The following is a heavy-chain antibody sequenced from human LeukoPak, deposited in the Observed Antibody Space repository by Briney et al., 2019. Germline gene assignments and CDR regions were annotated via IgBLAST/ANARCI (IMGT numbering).Heavy chain of an antibody. Sequence: SETLSLTCSVSGGSISSYYWSWIRQPAGKGLEWIGRIYTSGTTNYNPSLKSRVTMSVDTSKNQFSLKLSSVTAADTAVYYCARDAGARNYDFWSGYEDYFDYWGQGTLVTVSS. V-gene: IGHV4-4*07. CDR3: ARDAGARNYDFWSGYEDYFDY. CDR1: GGSISSYY. J-gene: IGHJ4*02. D-gene: IGHD3-3*01. CDR2: IYTSGTT.